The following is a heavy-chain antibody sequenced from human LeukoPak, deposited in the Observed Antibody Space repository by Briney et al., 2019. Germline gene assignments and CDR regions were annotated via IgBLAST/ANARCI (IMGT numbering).Heavy chain of an antibody. CDR1: GGSFSGYY. CDR3: ASLVDTAMVTVDY. D-gene: IGHD5-18*01. J-gene: IGHJ4*02. CDR2: INHSGST. Sequence: TSETLSLTCAVYGGSFSGYYWSWIRQPPGKGLEWIGEINHSGSTNYNPSLKSRVTISVDTSKNQFSLKLSSVTAADTAVYYCASLVDTAMVTVDYWGQGTLVTVSS. V-gene: IGHV4-34*01.